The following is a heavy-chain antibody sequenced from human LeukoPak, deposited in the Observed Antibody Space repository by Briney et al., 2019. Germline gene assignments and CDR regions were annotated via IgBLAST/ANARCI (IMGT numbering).Heavy chain of an antibody. V-gene: IGHV3-33*01. CDR3: ARDPEGRDGFY. J-gene: IGHJ4*02. Sequence: GRSLRLSCAASGFTFSSFGMHWVRQAPVKGLEWVAVIWYDGSNEYYGDSVKGRFTISRDNSKNTLYLQMNSLRAEDTAVYYCARDPEGRDGFYWGQGTLVTVSS. CDR2: IWYDGSNE. CDR1: GFTFSSFG. D-gene: IGHD5-24*01.